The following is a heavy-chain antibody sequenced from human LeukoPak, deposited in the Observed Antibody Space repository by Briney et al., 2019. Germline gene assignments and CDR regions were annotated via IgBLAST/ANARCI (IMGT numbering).Heavy chain of an antibody. CDR2: ISGSGGST. J-gene: IGHJ4*02. D-gene: IGHD1-26*01. CDR1: GGSFSGYY. CDR3: AKAQGGATFEHFDY. Sequence: ETLSLTCAVYGGSFSGYYWSWIRQPPGKGLEWVSAISGSGGSTYYADSVKGRFTISRDNSKNTLYLQMNSLRAEDTAVYYCAKAQGGATFEHFDYWGQGTLVTVSS. V-gene: IGHV3-23*01.